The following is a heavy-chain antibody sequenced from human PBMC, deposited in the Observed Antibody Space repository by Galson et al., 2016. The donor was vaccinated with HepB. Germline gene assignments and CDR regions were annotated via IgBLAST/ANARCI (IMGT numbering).Heavy chain of an antibody. Sequence: TLSLTCNVSGGSISSGGFHWSWIRQHPGKGLEWIGYISYSGSTYYNPSLKSRVSMAVDTSKNQFSLRLYSVTAADTAVYYCARDWGIAASAFDPWGQGTLVTVSS. V-gene: IGHV4-31*03. CDR1: GGSISSGGFH. J-gene: IGHJ5*02. CDR3: ARDWGIAASAFDP. CDR2: ISYSGST. D-gene: IGHD6-13*01.